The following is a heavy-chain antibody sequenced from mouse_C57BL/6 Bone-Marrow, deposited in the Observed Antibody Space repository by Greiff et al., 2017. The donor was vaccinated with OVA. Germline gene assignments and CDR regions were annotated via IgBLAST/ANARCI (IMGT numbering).Heavy chain of an antibody. V-gene: IGHV1-58*01. J-gene: IGHJ2*01. CDR2: IYIGNGYT. CDR1: GYTFTSYG. D-gene: IGHD1-1*01. Sequence: EVQLQQSGAELVRPGSSVKMSCKTSGYTFTSYGINWVKQRPGQGLEWIGYIYIGNGYTDYNEKFKGKATLTSDTSSSTTYMQLSSLTSEDSAIYFCARYPSYYGSSPPYFDYWGQGTTLTVSS. CDR3: ARYPSYYGSSPPYFDY.